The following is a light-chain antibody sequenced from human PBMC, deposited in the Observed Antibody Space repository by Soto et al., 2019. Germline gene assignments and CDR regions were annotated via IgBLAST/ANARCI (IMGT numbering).Light chain of an antibody. Sequence: DIVMTQSLDSLAVSLGERATINCQSSQSVLSSFNDKNYLGWYQQKPGHPPKLLIYWASTRESGVPDRFTGGGSGTDFSLTISSLQAEDVAVYYCHQYYSTPWTFGQGTKVEIK. CDR3: HQYYSTPWT. V-gene: IGKV4-1*01. CDR2: WAS. CDR1: QSVLSSFNDKNY. J-gene: IGKJ1*01.